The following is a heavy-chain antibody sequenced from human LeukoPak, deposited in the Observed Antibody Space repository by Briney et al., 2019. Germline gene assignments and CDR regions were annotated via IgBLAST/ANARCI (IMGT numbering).Heavy chain of an antibody. CDR3: TSDTCQPALIEY. J-gene: IGHJ4*02. CDR1: GFTFSLYA. CDR2: IDSGSDDI. Sequence: GGSLRLSCAASGFTFSLYAMNWVRQAPGKGLEWVSYIDSGSDDIHYADSVRGRFTISRVNAKNTLYLQMKSLRAEDTAVYYCTSDTCQPALIEYWGQGTLVTVSS. D-gene: IGHD2-2*01. V-gene: IGHV3-21*05.